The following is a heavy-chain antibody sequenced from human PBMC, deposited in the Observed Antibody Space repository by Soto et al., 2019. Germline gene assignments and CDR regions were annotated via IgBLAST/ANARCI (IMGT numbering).Heavy chain of an antibody. D-gene: IGHD3-10*01. J-gene: IGHJ6*02. Sequence: ASVRVSCKXSGGTFSSYAISWVRQAPGQGLEWMGGIIPIFGTANYAQKFQGRVTITADKSTSTAYMELSSLRSEDTAVYYCANVLLPVTMVRGGNYYYGMDVWGQGTTVTVSS. CDR1: GGTFSSYA. CDR2: IIPIFGTA. V-gene: IGHV1-69*06. CDR3: ANVLLPVTMVRGGNYYYGMDV.